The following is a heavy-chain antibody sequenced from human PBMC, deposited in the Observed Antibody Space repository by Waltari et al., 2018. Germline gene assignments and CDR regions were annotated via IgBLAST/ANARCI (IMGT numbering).Heavy chain of an antibody. Sequence: QVQLLQSGPGLLKPSQTLSLTCTVSDGSLSIFSSTWIRQPPGKGPEWIGCISTTGGTKYNPSLQSRGSLSVDTSKNLFSLRLTSVTAADTALYYCARDTGGWYYDLWGRGSLVTVSA. CDR3: ARDTGGWYYDL. CDR1: DGSLSIFS. J-gene: IGHJ2*01. D-gene: IGHD3-10*01. V-gene: IGHV4-59*01. CDR2: ISTTGGT.